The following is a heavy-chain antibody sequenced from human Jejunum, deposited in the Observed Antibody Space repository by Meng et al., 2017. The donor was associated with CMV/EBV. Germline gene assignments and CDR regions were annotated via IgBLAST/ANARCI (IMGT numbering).Heavy chain of an antibody. J-gene: IGHJ4*02. CDR3: TRDWATALYD. V-gene: IGHV3-72*01. CDR1: GFTFSAPS. CDR2: IENKAASYTT. Sequence: SAASGFTFSAPSMDWIRQAPGKGLEWVGLIENKAASYTTHYAASVKGRFTISRDDSKNSLYLQMNDLQTEDTAVYYCTRDWATALYDWGQGTLVTVSS. D-gene: IGHD5-24*01.